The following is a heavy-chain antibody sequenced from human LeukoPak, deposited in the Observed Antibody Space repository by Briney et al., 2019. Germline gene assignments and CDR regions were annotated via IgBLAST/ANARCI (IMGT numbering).Heavy chain of an antibody. Sequence: GGSLRLSCAASGFSFRNYGMHWVRQAPGKGLEWVAVISYDGGDKYYGDSIKGRFTISRDNAKNSLYLQMNSLRAEATAVYYCARGGLSGWYYFDYWGQGNLVTVSS. CDR2: ISYDGGDK. CDR3: ARGGLSGWYYFDY. V-gene: IGHV3-30*03. CDR1: GFSFRNYG. J-gene: IGHJ4*02. D-gene: IGHD6-19*01.